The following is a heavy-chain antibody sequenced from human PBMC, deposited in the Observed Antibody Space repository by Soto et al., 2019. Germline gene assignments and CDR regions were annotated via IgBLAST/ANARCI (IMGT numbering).Heavy chain of an antibody. D-gene: IGHD3-9*01. V-gene: IGHV3-21*01. CDR3: ARDFTVLTGYPVGFDI. CDR2: ISSSSSYI. Sequence: GGSLRLSSAASGFTFSSYSMNWVRQSPGKGLEWVSSISSSSSYIYYADSVKGRFTISRDNARNSLYLQMNSLRAEDTAVYYCARDFTVLTGYPVGFDIWGQGTMVTVPS. J-gene: IGHJ3*02. CDR1: GFTFSSYS.